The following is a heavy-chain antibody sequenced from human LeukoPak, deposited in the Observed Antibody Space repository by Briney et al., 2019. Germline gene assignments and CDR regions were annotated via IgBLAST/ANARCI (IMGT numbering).Heavy chain of an antibody. CDR2: INPNSGDT. Sequence: ASVKVSCTASGYTFTAYHMHWVRQAPGQGLEWMGWINPNSGDTSYTQRFQGRVTMTRDTSISTAYMELSRLGSDDTAVYYCARGGCTSTSCHEGGVPFDYWGQGTLVTVSS. J-gene: IGHJ4*02. CDR1: GYTFTAYH. CDR3: ARGGCTSTSCHEGGVPFDY. D-gene: IGHD2-2*01. V-gene: IGHV1-2*02.